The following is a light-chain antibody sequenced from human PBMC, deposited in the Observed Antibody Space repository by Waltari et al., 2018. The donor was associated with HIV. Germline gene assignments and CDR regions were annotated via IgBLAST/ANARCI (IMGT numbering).Light chain of an antibody. Sequence: QSALTQPASVSGSPGQSITISCTGTSGDVGGYDYVSWYQQHPGKAPKLMIYDVRNRPSGVSNRFSGSKSGNTASLIISGLQAEDEADYYCSSYTSSSTRVFGTGTAVTVV. CDR2: DVR. CDR1: SGDVGGYDY. CDR3: SSYTSSSTRV. V-gene: IGLV2-14*03. J-gene: IGLJ1*01.